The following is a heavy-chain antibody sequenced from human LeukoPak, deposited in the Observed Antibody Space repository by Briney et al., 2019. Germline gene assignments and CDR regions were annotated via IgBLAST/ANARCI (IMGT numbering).Heavy chain of an antibody. V-gene: IGHV3-30-3*01. CDR2: ISYDGSNK. D-gene: IGHD3-10*01. Sequence: GGSLRLSCAASGFTFSSYAMHWVRQAPGKGLEWVAVISYDGSNKYYADSVKGRFTISRDNSKNTLYLQMNSLRAEDTAVYYCASPLWFGEPPLDYWGQGTLVTVSS. CDR3: ASPLWFGEPPLDY. J-gene: IGHJ4*02. CDR1: GFTFSSYA.